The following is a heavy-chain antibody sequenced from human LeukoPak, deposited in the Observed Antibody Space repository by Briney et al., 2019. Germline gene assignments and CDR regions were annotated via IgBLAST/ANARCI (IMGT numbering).Heavy chain of an antibody. J-gene: IGHJ4*02. Sequence: PSETLSLTCTVSGGSISSSSHYWGWIRQPPGKGLEWIGTIYYSGSTYYNPSLKSRVTISVDTSKNQFSLKLSSVTAADTAVYYCARTPAYYYDSSGYFDYWGQGTLVTVSS. D-gene: IGHD3-22*01. CDR3: ARTPAYYYDSSGYFDY. CDR2: IYYSGST. CDR1: GGSISSSSHY. V-gene: IGHV4-39*01.